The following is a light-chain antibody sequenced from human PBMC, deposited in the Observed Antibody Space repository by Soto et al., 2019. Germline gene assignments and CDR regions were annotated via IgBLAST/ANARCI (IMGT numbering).Light chain of an antibody. J-gene: IGLJ1*01. CDR2: DVT. CDR1: RSDVSAYQY. Sequence: QSALTQPRSVSGSLGQSVTISCTGTRSDVSAYQYVSWYQQHPGKAPKLIIYDVTERPSGVPYRFSASKSGSTASLTISGVQAEDEAAYYCCSYAGSYTFVFGTETKLTVL. V-gene: IGLV2-11*01. CDR3: CSYAGSYTFV.